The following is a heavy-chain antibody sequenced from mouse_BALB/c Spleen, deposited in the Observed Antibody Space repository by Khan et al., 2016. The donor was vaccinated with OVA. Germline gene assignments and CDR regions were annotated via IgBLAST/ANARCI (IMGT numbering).Heavy chain of an antibody. CDR2: INPSNGYT. CDR3: VRDGDYYRNDGWFAY. V-gene: IGHV1-4*01. Sequence: QVQLKQSGAELARPGASVKMSCKASGYTFTSYTIHWIKLRPGQGLEWIGYINPSNGYTNYNQKFKDKATLTADKSSTTAYMQLSSLTSDDSAVYNYVRDGDYYRNDGWFAYWGQGTLVTVSA. CDR1: GYTFTSYT. D-gene: IGHD2-14*01. J-gene: IGHJ3*01.